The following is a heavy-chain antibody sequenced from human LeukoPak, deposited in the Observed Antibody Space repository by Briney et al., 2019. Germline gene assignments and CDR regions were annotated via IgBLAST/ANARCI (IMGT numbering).Heavy chain of an antibody. D-gene: IGHD5-12*01. V-gene: IGHV3-48*01. CDR1: GFTFSDYS. CDR2: ISSSSKTV. CDR3: ARGPSGYHNT. J-gene: IGHJ4*02. Sequence: PGGSLRLSCAASGFTFSDYSMNWVRQAPGKGLEWVSYISSSSKTVYYADSVKGRFTISRDNARNSLYLQMNNLRAEDTAVYYCARGPSGYHNTGGQGTLVTVSS.